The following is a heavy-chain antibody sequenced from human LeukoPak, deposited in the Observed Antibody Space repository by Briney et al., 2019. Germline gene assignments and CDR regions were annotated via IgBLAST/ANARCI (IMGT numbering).Heavy chain of an antibody. CDR3: ARDSPGDSSGYYYYYGMDV. CDR1: GFSVSSNY. V-gene: IGHV3-53*01. CDR2: IYGGGST. D-gene: IGHD3-22*01. J-gene: IGHJ6*02. Sequence: GGSLRLSCAASGFSVSSNYMSWVRQAPGRGLEWVSVIYGGGSTYYADSVKGRFTISRDNSKNTLYLQMNSLSAEDTAVYYCARDSPGDSSGYYYYYGMDVWGQGTTVPVSS.